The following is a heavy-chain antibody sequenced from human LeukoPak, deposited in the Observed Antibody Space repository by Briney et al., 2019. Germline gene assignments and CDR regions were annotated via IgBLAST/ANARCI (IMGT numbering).Heavy chain of an antibody. CDR2: INWNGGST. J-gene: IGHJ4*02. CDR3: ARAHAGGSYSGYFDY. D-gene: IGHD1-26*01. V-gene: IGHV3-20*04. Sequence: PGGSLRLSCAASGFTFSSYAMSWVRQAPGKGLEWVSGINWNGGSTGYADSVKGRFTISRDNAKNSLYLQMNSLRAEDTALYYCARAHAGGSYSGYFDYWGQGTLVTVSS. CDR1: GFTFSSYA.